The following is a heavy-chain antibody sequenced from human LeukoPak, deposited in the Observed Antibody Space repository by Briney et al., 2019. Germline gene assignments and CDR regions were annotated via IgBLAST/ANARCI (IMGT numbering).Heavy chain of an antibody. CDR2: ISSSSSYI. J-gene: IGHJ6*03. Sequence: GGSLRLSCAASGFTFSSYSMNCVRQAPGKGLEWVSSISSSSSYIYYADSVKGRFTISRDNAKNSLYLQMNSLRAEDTAVYYCARSPDPLYYYYYMDVWGKGTTVTISS. CDR3: ARSPDPLYYYYYMDV. V-gene: IGHV3-21*01. CDR1: GFTFSSYS.